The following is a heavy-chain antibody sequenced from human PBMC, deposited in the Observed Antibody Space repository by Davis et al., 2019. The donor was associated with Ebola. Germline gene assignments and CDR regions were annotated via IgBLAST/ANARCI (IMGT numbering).Heavy chain of an antibody. CDR3: ARVGSSWHNYFDY. V-gene: IGHV1-46*01. CDR1: GDTFTSYY. Sequence: ASVKVSCKASGDTFTSYYMHWVRQAPGQGLEWMGLIDPNGGSTSYAQKFQGRVTMTRDTSTSTVYMELSSLRSEDTAVYYCARVGSSWHNYFDYWGQGTLVTVSS. CDR2: IDPNGGST. D-gene: IGHD6-13*01. J-gene: IGHJ4*02.